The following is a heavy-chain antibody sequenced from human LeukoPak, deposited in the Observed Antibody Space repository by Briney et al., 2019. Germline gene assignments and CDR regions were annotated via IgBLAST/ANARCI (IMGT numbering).Heavy chain of an antibody. CDR1: GFTFDNYA. CDR2: IRGCGRVK. CDR3: AKCSSSYYNDAFDI. Sequence: GGSLRLSCAASGFTFDNYAMNWVRQAPGKGLEWLGDIRGCGRVKRYSDSVKDRFTISRDNSRNTLYLQMNSLRAEDTAIYYCAKCSSSYYNDAFDIWGRGTMVTVSS. D-gene: IGHD3-10*01. J-gene: IGHJ3*02. V-gene: IGHV3-23*01.